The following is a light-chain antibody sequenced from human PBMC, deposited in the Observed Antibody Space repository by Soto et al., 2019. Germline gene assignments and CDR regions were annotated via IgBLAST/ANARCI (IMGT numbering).Light chain of an antibody. CDR3: QQSYNKPYT. J-gene: IGKJ2*01. V-gene: IGKV1-39*01. Sequence: DIQMTQSPSSLSASVGDRVTITCRASQSITSSLSWYQLKPGKAPQLLIYVASSLQSGVPSRFSGSGSWSDYTLTIISLQPEEFATYYCQQSYNKPYTFGQGTKLEIK. CDR2: VAS. CDR1: QSITSS.